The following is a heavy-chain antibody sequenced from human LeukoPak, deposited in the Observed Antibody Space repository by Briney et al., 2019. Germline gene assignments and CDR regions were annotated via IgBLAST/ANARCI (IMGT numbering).Heavy chain of an antibody. J-gene: IGHJ4*02. CDR2: INPNSGGT. CDR1: GYTFTGYY. V-gene: IGHV1-2*02. D-gene: IGHD6-13*01. Sequence: ASVKVSCKASGYTFTGYYMHWVRQAPGQGLEWMGWINPNSGGTNYAQKCQGRVTMTRDTSISTAYMELSRLRSDDTAVYYCARDYSSSWYFDYWGQGTLVTVSS. CDR3: ARDYSSSWYFDY.